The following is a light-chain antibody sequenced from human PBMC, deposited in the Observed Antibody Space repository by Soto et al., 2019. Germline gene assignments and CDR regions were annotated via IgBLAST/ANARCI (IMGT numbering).Light chain of an antibody. CDR1: SSDVGIYNY. CDR3: SSYTSSSNYV. Sequence: QSALTQPASVSGSPGQSITISCTGTSSDVGIYNYVSWYQQHPGKAPKLMIYEVTNRPSGVSNRFSGSKSGNTASLTISGLQAEDEADYYCSSYTSSSNYVFGAGTKLTV. CDR2: EVT. V-gene: IGLV2-14*01. J-gene: IGLJ1*01.